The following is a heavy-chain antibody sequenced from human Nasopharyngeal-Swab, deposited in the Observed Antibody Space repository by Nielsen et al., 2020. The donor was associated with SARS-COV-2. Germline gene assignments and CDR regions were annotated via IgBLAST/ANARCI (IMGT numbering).Heavy chain of an antibody. CDR1: GFTFADYA. D-gene: IGHD2-8*01. Sequence: GRSLRLSCAASGFTFADYATHWVRQAPGKGLEWVSGISWNSGSIGYADSVKGRFTISRDNAKNSLYLQMNSLRAEDTALYYCAKSYAGDASDIWGQGTMVTVSS. CDR3: AKSYAGDASDI. V-gene: IGHV3-9*01. CDR2: ISWNSGSI. J-gene: IGHJ3*02.